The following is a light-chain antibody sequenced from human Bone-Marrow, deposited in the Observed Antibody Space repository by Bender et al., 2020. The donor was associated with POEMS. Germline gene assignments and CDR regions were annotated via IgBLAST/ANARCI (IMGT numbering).Light chain of an antibody. V-gene: IGLV2-23*02. CDR2: DVT. CDR1: SSDVGTYDY. CDR3: SSRAGGYTWV. Sequence: QSALTQPASVSGSPGQSITISCTGTSSDVGTYDYVSWHQQHPGKVPKLIIYDVTNRPSGISDRFSGSKSGNPASLTTSGLQAEDEADYYCSSRAGGYTWVFGGGTRLTVL. J-gene: IGLJ3*02.